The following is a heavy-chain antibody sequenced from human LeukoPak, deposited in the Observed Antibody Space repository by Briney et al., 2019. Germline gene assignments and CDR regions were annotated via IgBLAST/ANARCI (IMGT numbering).Heavy chain of an antibody. CDR3: ARSYSGSGSYFRY. V-gene: IGHV4-34*01. D-gene: IGHD3-10*01. J-gene: IGHJ4*02. CDR2: INHSGST. CDR1: GGSISNFY. Sequence: SETLSLTCTVSGGSISNFYWSWIRQPPGKGLEWIGEINHSGSTNYNPSLKSRVTISVDTSKNQFSLKLTSVTAADTAVYYCARSYSGSGSYFRYWGQGTLVTVSS.